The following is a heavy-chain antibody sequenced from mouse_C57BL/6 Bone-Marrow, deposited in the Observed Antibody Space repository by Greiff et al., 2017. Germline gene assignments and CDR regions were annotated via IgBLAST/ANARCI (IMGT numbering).Heavy chain of an antibody. V-gene: IGHV5-9-1*02. J-gene: IGHJ4*01. CDR2: ISSGGDYI. D-gene: IGHD2-4*01. CDR3: TRGGVYDYDGGGYYYAMDY. CDR1: GFTFSSYA. Sequence: EVKLVESGEGLVKPGGSLKLSCAASGFTFSSYAMSWVRQTPEKRLEWVAYISSGGDYIYYADTGKGRFPISRDNARNTLYLQMSSLKSEDTAMYYCTRGGVYDYDGGGYYYAMDYWGQGTSVTVSS.